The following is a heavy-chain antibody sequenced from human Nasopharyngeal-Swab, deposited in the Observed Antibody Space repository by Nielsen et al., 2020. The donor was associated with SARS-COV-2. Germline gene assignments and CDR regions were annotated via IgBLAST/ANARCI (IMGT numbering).Heavy chain of an antibody. V-gene: IGHV4-59*08. J-gene: IGHJ6*02. CDR1: GGSISGYY. CDR2: IYYSGST. CDR3: ARLKSLGMDV. Sequence: SETLSLTCTVSGGSISGYYWSWIRQPPGKGLEWIGYIYYSGSTNYNPSLKSRVTISVDTSKNQFSLKLSSVTAADTAVYYCARLKSLGMDVWGQGTTVTVSS.